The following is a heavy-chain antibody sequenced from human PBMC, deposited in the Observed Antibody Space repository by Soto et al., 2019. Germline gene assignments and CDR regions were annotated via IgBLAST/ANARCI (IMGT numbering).Heavy chain of an antibody. Sequence: QVQLQESGPGLVKPSETLSLTWTVSGGSISSYYWSWIRQPPGKGLEWIGYIYYSGSTNYNPSLKSRVTISVDTSKNQFSLKLSSVTAADTAVYYCARGWGYWGQGTLVTVSS. CDR3: ARGWGY. D-gene: IGHD3-16*01. V-gene: IGHV4-59*01. CDR2: IYYSGST. J-gene: IGHJ4*02. CDR1: GGSISSYY.